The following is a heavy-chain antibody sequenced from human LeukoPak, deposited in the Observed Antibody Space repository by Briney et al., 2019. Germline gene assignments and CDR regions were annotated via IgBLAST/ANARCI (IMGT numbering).Heavy chain of an antibody. Sequence: GASVKVSCKASGYTFTTYAMNWVRQAPGQRLEWMGWINAGSGDTKYSQKFQGRVTITRDTSASTAYMELSSLRSEDTAVYYCAREVAAASPYFDYWGQGTLVTVSS. J-gene: IGHJ4*02. D-gene: IGHD6-13*01. CDR1: GYTFTTYA. CDR2: INAGSGDT. CDR3: AREVAAASPYFDY. V-gene: IGHV1-3*01.